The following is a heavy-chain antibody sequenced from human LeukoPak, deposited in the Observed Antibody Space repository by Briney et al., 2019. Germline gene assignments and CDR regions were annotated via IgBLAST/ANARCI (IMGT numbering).Heavy chain of an antibody. D-gene: IGHD1-26*01. V-gene: IGHV4-59*01. CDR2: IYYSGST. CDR3: ARTRIVGATTPPNYFDY. Sequence: SETLSLTCTVSGGSISSYYWSWIRQPPGKGLEWIGYIYYSGSTNYNPSLKSRVTISVDTSKNQFSLKLSSVTAADTAVYYCARTRIVGATTPPNYFDYWGQGTLVTVSS. CDR1: GGSISSYY. J-gene: IGHJ4*02.